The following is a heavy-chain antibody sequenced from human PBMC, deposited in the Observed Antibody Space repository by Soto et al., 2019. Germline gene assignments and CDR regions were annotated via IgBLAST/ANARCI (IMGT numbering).Heavy chain of an antibody. CDR3: ARQFYNFLPHTTYGMDV. D-gene: IGHD3-3*01. Sequence: SETLSLTCTVSGGSVSSGSYYWNWIRQPPGKGLEWIGYIYYSGSSYYNPSLKSRVTISVDTSKNQFALKLSSVTAADTAVYYCARQFYNFLPHTTYGMDVWAQGTTVPVP. CDR2: IYYSGSS. V-gene: IGHV4-39*01. J-gene: IGHJ6*02. CDR1: GGSVSSGSYY.